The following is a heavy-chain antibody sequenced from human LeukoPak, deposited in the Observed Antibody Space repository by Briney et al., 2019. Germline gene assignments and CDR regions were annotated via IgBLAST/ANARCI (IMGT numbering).Heavy chain of an antibody. CDR1: GFTFSSYS. Sequence: PGGSLRLSCAASGFTFSSYSMNWVRQAPGKGLEWVSSISSSSSYIYYADSVKGRFTISRDNAKNSLYLQMNSLRAEDTAVYYCARRGMAAAGTFSIWGQGTLVTVSS. J-gene: IGHJ4*02. V-gene: IGHV3-21*01. CDR3: ARRGMAAAGTFSI. D-gene: IGHD6-13*01. CDR2: ISSSSSYI.